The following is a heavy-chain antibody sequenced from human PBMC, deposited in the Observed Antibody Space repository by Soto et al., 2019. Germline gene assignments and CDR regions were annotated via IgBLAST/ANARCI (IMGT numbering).Heavy chain of an antibody. J-gene: IGHJ6*02. CDR1: GITFDDYA. Sequence: GGSLRLSCAVSGITFDDYAMHWVRQAPWKGLDWVSGISWNSGSIGYADSVKGRFTLSRDNAKNSLYLQMNSLRAEDTALYYCAKDLWLFGSSSSGLDVWGQGTTVTVSS. CDR3: AKDLWLFGSSSSGLDV. V-gene: IGHV3-9*01. D-gene: IGHD6-6*01. CDR2: ISWNSGSI.